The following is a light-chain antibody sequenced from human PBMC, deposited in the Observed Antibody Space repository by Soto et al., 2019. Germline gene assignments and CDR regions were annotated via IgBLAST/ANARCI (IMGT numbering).Light chain of an antibody. CDR1: QSISSW. V-gene: IGKV1-5*03. J-gene: IGKJ1*01. Sequence: DIQMTHSPSPLSASVGDRDTITSRASQSISSWLAWYQQKPGKAPKLLIYKASSLESGVPSRFSGSGSGTEFTLTISSLQPDDFATYYCQQYNSYSWTFGQGTKVDIK. CDR2: KAS. CDR3: QQYNSYSWT.